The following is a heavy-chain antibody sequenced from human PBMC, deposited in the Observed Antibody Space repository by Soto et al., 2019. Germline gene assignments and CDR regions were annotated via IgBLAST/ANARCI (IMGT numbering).Heavy chain of an antibody. D-gene: IGHD3-3*01. CDR2: ISYDGEKE. Sequence: PGGSLRLSCAASGFPLRSYGMNWARQAPGKGLEWVALISYDGEKEYYADSVKGRFTISRDNSENTLFLRMSSLTTDDSGVYFCAKAGFTVSGEGFDPWGQGTRVTVSS. CDR1: GFPLRSYG. CDR3: AKAGFTVSGEGFDP. V-gene: IGHV3-30*18. J-gene: IGHJ5*02.